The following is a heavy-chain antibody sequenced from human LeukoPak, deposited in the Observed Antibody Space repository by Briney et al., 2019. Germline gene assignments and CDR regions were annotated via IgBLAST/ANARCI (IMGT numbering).Heavy chain of an antibody. Sequence: ASVKVSCKASGYTFTSYGISWVRQAPGQGLEWMGWISAYNGNTNYAQKLQGRVTMTTDTSTSTAYMELRSLRSDDTAVYYCASVNYYDSSGYYINWFGPWGQGTLVTVSS. CDR3: ASVNYYDSSGYYINWFGP. J-gene: IGHJ5*02. D-gene: IGHD3-22*01. CDR2: ISAYNGNT. V-gene: IGHV1-18*01. CDR1: GYTFTSYG.